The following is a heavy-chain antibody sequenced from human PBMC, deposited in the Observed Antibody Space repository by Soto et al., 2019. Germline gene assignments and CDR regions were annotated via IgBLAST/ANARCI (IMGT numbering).Heavy chain of an antibody. V-gene: IGHV4-59*01. CDR3: ARFVVVAATGWFDP. Sequence: QVQLQESGPGLVKPSETLSLTCTVSGGSISSYYWSWIRQPPGKGLEWIGYIYYSGSTNYNPSLKRRVTISVDTSKNQFSLKLSSVTAADTAVYYCARFVVVAATGWFDPWGQGTLVTVSS. CDR2: IYYSGST. D-gene: IGHD2-15*01. CDR1: GGSISSYY. J-gene: IGHJ5*02.